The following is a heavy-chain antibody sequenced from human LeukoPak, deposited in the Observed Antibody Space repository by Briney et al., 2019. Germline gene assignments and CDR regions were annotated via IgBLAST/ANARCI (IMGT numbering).Heavy chain of an antibody. CDR2: IYTSGST. CDR3: AREGAGEYSLGYQLDY. J-gene: IGHJ4*02. V-gene: IGHV4-61*02. D-gene: IGHD6-6*01. CDR1: GGSISSGSYY. Sequence: PSETLSLTCTVSGGSISSGSYYWSWIRQPAGKGLEWIGRIYTSGSTNYNPSLKSRFTRSVDTSKNQFSLRLTSVTAADTAVYYCAREGAGEYSLGYQLDYWGQGTLVTVSS.